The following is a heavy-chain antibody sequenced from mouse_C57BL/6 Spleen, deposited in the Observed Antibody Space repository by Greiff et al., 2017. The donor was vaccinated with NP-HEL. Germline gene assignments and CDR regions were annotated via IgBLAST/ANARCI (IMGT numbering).Heavy chain of an antibody. CDR2: LYPGDGDT. Sequence: VKLQESGPELVKPGASVKISCKASGYAFSSSWMNWVKQRPGQGLEWIGRLYPGDGDTNYNGKFKGKATLTADKSSSTAYMQLSSLTSEDSAVYFCARTTGYYGNRGDDWGKGTTLTVSS. CDR1: GYAFSSSW. V-gene: IGHV1-82*01. J-gene: IGHJ2*01. D-gene: IGHD1-1*01. CDR3: ARTTGYYGNRGDD.